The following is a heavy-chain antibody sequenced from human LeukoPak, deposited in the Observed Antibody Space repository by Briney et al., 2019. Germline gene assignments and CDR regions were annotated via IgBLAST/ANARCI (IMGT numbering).Heavy chain of an antibody. Sequence: ASVKVSCEASGGTFSSYAISWVRQAPGQGLEWMGGIIPIFGTANYAQKFQGRVTITADESTSTAYMELSSLRSEDTAVYYCAREKYCSSTSCYGEAFDIWGQGTMVTVSS. J-gene: IGHJ3*02. CDR3: AREKYCSSTSCYGEAFDI. CDR2: IIPIFGTA. D-gene: IGHD2-2*01. V-gene: IGHV1-69*13. CDR1: GGTFSSYA.